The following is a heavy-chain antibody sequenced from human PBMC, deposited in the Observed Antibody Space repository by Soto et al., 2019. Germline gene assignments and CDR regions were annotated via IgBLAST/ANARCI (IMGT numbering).Heavy chain of an antibody. CDR2: IIPIFGTA. J-gene: IGHJ5*02. CDR3: ARGGQWPPTRHFDP. CDR1: GGTFSSYA. Sequence: SVKVSCKASGGTFSSYAISWVRQAPGQGLEWMGGIIPIFGTANYAQKFQGRVTITTDTSTSTAYMELRSLRSDDTAVYYCARGGQWPPTRHFDPWGQGTLVTVSS. D-gene: IGHD6-19*01. V-gene: IGHV1-69*05.